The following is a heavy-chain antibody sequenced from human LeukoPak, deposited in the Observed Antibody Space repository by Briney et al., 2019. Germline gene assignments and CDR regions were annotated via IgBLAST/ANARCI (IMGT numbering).Heavy chain of an antibody. CDR2: INSSSSYI. J-gene: IGHJ5*02. V-gene: IGHV3-21*01. CDR1: GFTFSSYS. CDR3: ARDFRYCSGGSCYPPNWFDP. D-gene: IGHD2-15*01. Sequence: GGSLRLSCAASGFTFSSYSMNWVRQAPGKGLEWVSSINSSSSYIYYADSVKGRFTISRDNAKNSLYLQMNSLRAEDTAVYYCARDFRYCSGGSCYPPNWFDPWGQGTLVNVSS.